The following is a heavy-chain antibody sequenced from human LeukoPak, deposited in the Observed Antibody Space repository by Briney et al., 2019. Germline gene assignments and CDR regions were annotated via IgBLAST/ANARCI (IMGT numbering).Heavy chain of an antibody. CDR1: GGSFSGYH. V-gene: IGHV4-34*01. CDR2: INHRGST. Sequence: ASETLSLTCAVYGGSFSGYHWSWIRQPPGKGLEWIGEINHRGSTNYNPSLKSRVTMSVDTSKNQFSLKLSSVTAADTAVYYCARGRGAARFVTIEFDYWGQGALVTVSS. J-gene: IGHJ4*02. D-gene: IGHD6-6*01. CDR3: ARGRGAARFVTIEFDY.